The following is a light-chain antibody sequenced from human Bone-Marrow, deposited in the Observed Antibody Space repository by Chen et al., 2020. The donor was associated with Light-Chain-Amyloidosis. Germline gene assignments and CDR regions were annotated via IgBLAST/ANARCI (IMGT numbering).Light chain of an antibody. Sequence: QSALTQPPSASGSPGQSVTISCTGTNRDVGRYDYVPWYQQHPGKAPKFLIYEVIKRSSGVPVRFSGSKSGNTASLTVSGLQAEDEADYYCCSYAGDSWVFGGGTKLTVL. CDR1: NRDVGRYDY. CDR2: EVI. CDR3: CSYAGDSWV. V-gene: IGLV2-8*01. J-gene: IGLJ3*02.